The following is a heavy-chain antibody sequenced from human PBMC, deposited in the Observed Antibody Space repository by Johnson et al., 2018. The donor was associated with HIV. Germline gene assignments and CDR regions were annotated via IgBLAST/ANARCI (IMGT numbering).Heavy chain of an antibody. V-gene: IGHV3-33*01. CDR1: GFTFSTYG. CDR2: MWYDGSEK. CDR3: ARDWGGYCSGGSCYGDAFDI. D-gene: IGHD2-15*01. Sequence: QVQLVESGGGVVQPGRSLRLSCAASGFTFSTYGMHLVRQAPGKGLEWVAVMWYDGSEKYFADSVKGRFTISRDNAKNSLYLQMNSLRAEDTAVYYCARDWGGYCSGGSCYGDAFDIWGQGTRVTVSS. J-gene: IGHJ3*02.